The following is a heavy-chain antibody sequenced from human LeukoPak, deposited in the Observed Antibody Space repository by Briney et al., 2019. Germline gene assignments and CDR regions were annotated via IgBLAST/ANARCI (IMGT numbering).Heavy chain of an antibody. CDR3: GRGREYQLLVVDY. CDR2: NNPGDAGT. Sequence: GESLKISCKGSGYTFTTFWIRWVGQLPGKGLEWMGINNPGDAGTRYRPSLQGQVTISADKPISTAYLQWSSLKASDTAMYYCGRGREYQLLVVDYWGQGTLVTVSS. J-gene: IGHJ4*02. D-gene: IGHD2-2*01. V-gene: IGHV5-51*04. CDR1: GYTFTTFW.